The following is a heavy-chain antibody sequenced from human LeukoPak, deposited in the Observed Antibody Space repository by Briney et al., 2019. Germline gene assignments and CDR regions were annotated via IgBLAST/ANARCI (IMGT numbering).Heavy chain of an antibody. D-gene: IGHD6-19*01. CDR3: AREIQWLADLDY. CDR2: IWYDGSNK. Sequence: GGSLRLSCAASGFTFSSYGMHWVRQAPAKGLEWVAVIWYDGSNKYYADSVKGRFTISRDNSKNTLYLQMNSLRAEDTAVYYCAREIQWLADLDYWGQGTLVTVSS. J-gene: IGHJ4*02. V-gene: IGHV3-33*01. CDR1: GFTFSSYG.